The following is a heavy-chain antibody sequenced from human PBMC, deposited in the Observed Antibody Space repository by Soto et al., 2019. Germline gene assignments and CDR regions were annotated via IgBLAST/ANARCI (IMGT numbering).Heavy chain of an antibody. CDR3: AGYRSGGSCYSYAFDI. Sequence: GGSLRLSCAASGFTFSSYAMSWVRQAPGKGLEWVSAISGSGGSTYYADSVKGRFTISRDNSKNTLYLQMNSLRAEDTAVYYCAGYRSGGSCYSYAFDIWGQGTMVTVSS. V-gene: IGHV3-23*01. CDR1: GFTFSSYA. D-gene: IGHD2-15*01. J-gene: IGHJ3*02. CDR2: ISGSGGST.